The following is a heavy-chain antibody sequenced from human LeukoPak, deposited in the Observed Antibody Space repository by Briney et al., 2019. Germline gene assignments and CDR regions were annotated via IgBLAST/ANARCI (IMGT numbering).Heavy chain of an antibody. J-gene: IGHJ4*02. Sequence: PGGSLRLSCAASGFPFSSYSMSGVRQFPGKGLDGVSISDTSGRTYYADSVKGRFPNPRDNSQNTLHLQMNSLRADDTAVYYCARVMGGYFDCWGEGGLVTVSS. V-gene: IGHV3-23*01. CDR1: GFPFSSYS. CDR3: ARVMGGYFDC. CDR2: SDTSGRT. D-gene: IGHD3-16*01.